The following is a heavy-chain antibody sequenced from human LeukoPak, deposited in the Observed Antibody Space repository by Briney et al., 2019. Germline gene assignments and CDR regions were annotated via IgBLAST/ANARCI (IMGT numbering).Heavy chain of an antibody. Sequence: GGSLRLSCAASGFTFGGYWMYWVRQAPGKGLVWVSRVNSDGSSTAYADSVKGRFIISRDNAKGTLYLQMNSLTVEDTAVYYCLRDSTRYVPDYWRQGTLVTVSA. CDR3: LRDSTRYVPDY. D-gene: IGHD3-9*01. V-gene: IGHV3-74*01. J-gene: IGHJ4*02. CDR1: GFTFGGYW. CDR2: VNSDGSST.